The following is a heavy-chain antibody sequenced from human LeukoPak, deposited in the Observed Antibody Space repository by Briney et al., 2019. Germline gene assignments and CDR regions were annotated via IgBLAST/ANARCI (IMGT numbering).Heavy chain of an antibody. CDR3: AKDQVWIVVGSFDY. J-gene: IGHJ4*02. CDR2: ISSSGSTI. D-gene: IGHD3-22*01. CDR1: GFTFSSYE. Sequence: GGSLRLSCAASGFTFSSYEMNWVRQAPGKGLEWVSYISSSGSTIYYADSVKGRFTISRDNAKNSLYLQMNSLRAEDTAVYYCAKDQVWIVVGSFDYWGQGTLVTVSS. V-gene: IGHV3-48*03.